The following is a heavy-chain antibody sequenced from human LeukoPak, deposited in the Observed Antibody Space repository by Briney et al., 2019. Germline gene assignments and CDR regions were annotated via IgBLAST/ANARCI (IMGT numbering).Heavy chain of an antibody. Sequence: GGSLRLSCAASGFTFSSYEMNWVRQAPGKGLEWVSYISSSGSTIYYADSVKGRFTISRDNAKTSLYLQMNSLRAEGTAVYYCARDLSGVAGYTYGRGIDYWGQGTLVTVSS. D-gene: IGHD5-18*01. CDR1: GFTFSSYE. J-gene: IGHJ4*02. CDR3: ARDLSGVAGYTYGRGIDY. V-gene: IGHV3-48*03. CDR2: ISSSGSTI.